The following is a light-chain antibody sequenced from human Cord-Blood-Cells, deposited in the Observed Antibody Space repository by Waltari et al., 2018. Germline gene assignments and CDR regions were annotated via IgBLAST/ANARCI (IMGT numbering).Light chain of an antibody. CDR3: QQYGSSIT. V-gene: IGKV3-20*01. Sequence: EIVLTQSPGTLSLSPGDRATLSCRASQSVSSSYLAWYQQKPGQAPRLLIYGASSRATGIPDRFSGSGSGTDFTITISRLEPEDFAVYYCQQYGSSITFGQGTRLEIK. J-gene: IGKJ5*01. CDR2: GAS. CDR1: QSVSSSY.